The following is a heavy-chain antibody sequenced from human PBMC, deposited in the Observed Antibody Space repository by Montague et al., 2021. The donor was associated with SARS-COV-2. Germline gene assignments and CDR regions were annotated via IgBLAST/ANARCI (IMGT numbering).Heavy chain of an antibody. J-gene: IGHJ4*02. V-gene: IGHV4-31*03. CDR2: IYYSGST. D-gene: IGHD2-15*01. CDR1: GGSISSGGYY. CDR3: AGLTDGYCSGGSCYWGTGFGY. Sequence: TLSLTCTVSGGSISSGGYYWSWIRQHPGKGLEWIGYIYYSGSTYYNPSLKSRVTISVDTSKNQFSLKLSSVTAADTAVYYCAGLTDGYCSGGSCYWGTGFGYWGQGALVTVSS.